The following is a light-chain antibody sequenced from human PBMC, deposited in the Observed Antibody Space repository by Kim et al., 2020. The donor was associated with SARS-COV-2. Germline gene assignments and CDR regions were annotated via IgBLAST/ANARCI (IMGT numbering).Light chain of an antibody. Sequence: PGVRATLSCRASQSVGNSFLAWFQQKPGQAPRLLIYGASSRATGIPDRFSGSGSGTDFILTISRLEPEDFAVYYCQHYGTSPPLTFGGGTKVDIK. CDR3: QHYGTSPPLT. CDR1: QSVGNSF. V-gene: IGKV3-20*01. J-gene: IGKJ4*01. CDR2: GAS.